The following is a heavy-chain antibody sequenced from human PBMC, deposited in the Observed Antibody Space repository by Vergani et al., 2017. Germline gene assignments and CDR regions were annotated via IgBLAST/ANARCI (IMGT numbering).Heavy chain of an antibody. CDR3: AKANPRNSGYDYLYYNHAMDV. D-gene: IGHD5-12*01. V-gene: IGHV3-23*01. CDR1: GFTFNHYA. J-gene: IGHJ6*02. CDR2: ISGSGGST. Sequence: EVQLLESGGDLVQPGGSLRLSCAASGFTFNHYAMNWVRQAPGKGLEWVSGISGSGGSTYYAGSVKGRFTISRDSSKNTLYLQMNSLSARDTAVYYCAKANPRNSGYDYLYYNHAMDVWGQGTTVTVSS.